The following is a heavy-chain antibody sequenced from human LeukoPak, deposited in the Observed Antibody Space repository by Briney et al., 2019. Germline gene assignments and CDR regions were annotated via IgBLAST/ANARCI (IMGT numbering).Heavy chain of an antibody. CDR3: AMSERMNDAFDI. Sequence: ASLPVSCTACGYTFTSHCFIWVRQAPGPRLEWMGWISAYNGNTNYAQKLQGRVTMTTDTSTSTAYMELRSLRSDDTAVYYCAMSERMNDAFDIWGQGTMVTVSS. J-gene: IGHJ3*02. D-gene: IGHD2-15*01. CDR2: ISAYNGNT. CDR1: GYTFTSHC. V-gene: IGHV1-18*04.